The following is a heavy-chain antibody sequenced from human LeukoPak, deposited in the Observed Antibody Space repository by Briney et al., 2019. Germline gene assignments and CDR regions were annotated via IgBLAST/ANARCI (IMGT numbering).Heavy chain of an antibody. V-gene: IGHV3-21*05. Sequence: PGGSLRLSCAASGFTFSSYSMNWVRQAPGKGLEWVSYISSSSSYIYYADSVKGRFTISRDNAKNSLYLQMNSLRAEDTAVYYCARVKSSSLMRGIFDYWGQGTLVTVSS. D-gene: IGHD6-6*01. CDR3: ARVKSSSLMRGIFDY. J-gene: IGHJ4*02. CDR1: GFTFSSYS. CDR2: ISSSSSYI.